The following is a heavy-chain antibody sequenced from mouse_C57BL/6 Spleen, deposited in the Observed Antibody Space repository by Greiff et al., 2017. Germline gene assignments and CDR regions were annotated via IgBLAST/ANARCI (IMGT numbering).Heavy chain of an antibody. CDR2: IDPETGGT. Sequence: QVQLQQSGAELVRPGASVTLSCKASGYTFTDYEMHWVKQTPVHGLEWIGAIDPETGGTAYNQKFKGKAILTADKSSSTAYMELRSLTSEDSAVYYCQPITTVGYYFDYWGQGTTLTVSS. CDR1: GYTFTDYE. CDR3: QPITTVGYYFDY. V-gene: IGHV1-15*01. J-gene: IGHJ2*01. D-gene: IGHD1-1*01.